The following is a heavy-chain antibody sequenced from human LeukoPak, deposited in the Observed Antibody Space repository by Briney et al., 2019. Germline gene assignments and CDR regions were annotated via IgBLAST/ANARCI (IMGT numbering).Heavy chain of an antibody. V-gene: IGHV4-34*01. CDR1: GGSFSGYY. Sequence: SETLSLTCAVYGGSFSGYYWSWIRQPPGKGLEWIGEINHSGSTNYNPSLKSRVTISVDTSKNQFSLKLSSVTAADTAVYYCAREELGYESSGTHWGKGTLVTVSS. J-gene: IGHJ4*02. CDR2: INHSGST. D-gene: IGHD3-22*01. CDR3: AREELGYESSGTH.